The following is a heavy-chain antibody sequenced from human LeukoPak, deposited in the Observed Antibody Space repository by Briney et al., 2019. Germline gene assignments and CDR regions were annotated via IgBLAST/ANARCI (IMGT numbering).Heavy chain of an antibody. D-gene: IGHD3-22*01. J-gene: IGHJ5*02. CDR3: ARVLSDHYYDSSGYYFDP. CDR2: INPSGGST. Sequence: ALVKVSCKASGYTFTSYYMHWVRQAPGQGLEWMGIINPSGGSTSYAQKFQGRVTMTRDTSTSTVYMELSSLRSEDTAVYYCARVLSDHYYDSSGYYFDPWGQGTLVTVSS. V-gene: IGHV1-46*01. CDR1: GYTFTSYY.